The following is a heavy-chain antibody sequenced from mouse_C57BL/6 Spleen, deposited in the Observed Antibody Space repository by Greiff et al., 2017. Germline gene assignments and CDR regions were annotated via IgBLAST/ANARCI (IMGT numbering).Heavy chain of an antibody. Sequence: VQLQQSGPELVKPGASVKISCKASGYTFTDYYMNWVKQSHGKSLEWIGDINPNNGGTSYNQKFKGKATLTVDKSSSTAYMELRILTSEDSAVYYCARGTPTLGYWGQGTTLTVSS. D-gene: IGHD2-10*01. CDR1: GYTFTDYY. CDR3: ARGTPTLGY. CDR2: INPNNGGT. V-gene: IGHV1-26*01. J-gene: IGHJ2*01.